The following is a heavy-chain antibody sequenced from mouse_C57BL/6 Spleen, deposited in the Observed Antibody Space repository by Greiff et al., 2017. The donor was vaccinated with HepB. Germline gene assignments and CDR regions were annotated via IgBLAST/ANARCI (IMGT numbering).Heavy chain of an antibody. V-gene: IGHV1-72*01. J-gene: IGHJ4*01. Sequence: VQLQQSGAELVKPGASVKLSCKASGYTFTSYWMHWVKQRPGRGLEWIGRIDPNSGGTKYNEKFKSKAKLTVDKPSSTAYMQLSSLTSEDSAVYYCARLGYYGSSSLFFYAMDYWGQGTSVTVSS. CDR2: IDPNSGGT. CDR3: ARLGYYGSSSLFFYAMDY. CDR1: GYTFTSYW. D-gene: IGHD1-1*01.